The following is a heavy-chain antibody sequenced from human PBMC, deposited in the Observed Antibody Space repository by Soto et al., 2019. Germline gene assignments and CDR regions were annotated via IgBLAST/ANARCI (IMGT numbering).Heavy chain of an antibody. CDR3: ARGRGYYDILTGYYTPGWFDP. J-gene: IGHJ5*02. CDR2: MNPNSGNT. D-gene: IGHD3-9*01. Sequence: ASVKVSCKASGYTFTSYDINWVRQATGQGLEWMGWMNPNSGNTGYAQKFQGRVTMTRNTSISTAYMELSSLRSEDTAVYYCARGRGYYDILTGYYTPGWFDPWGQGTLVTVSS. V-gene: IGHV1-8*01. CDR1: GYTFTSYD.